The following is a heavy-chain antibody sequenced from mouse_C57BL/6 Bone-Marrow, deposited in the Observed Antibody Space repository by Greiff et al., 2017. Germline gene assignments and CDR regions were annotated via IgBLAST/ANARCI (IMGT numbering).Heavy chain of an antibody. J-gene: IGHJ2*01. Sequence: EVQLVESGGGLVQPGGSLSLSCAASGFTFTDYYMSWVRQPPGKALEWLGFIRNKANGYTTEYSASVKGRFTISSDNSQSILYLQMNALRAEDRATYYCARYKGNSGFYSYYCDYAGQGTTRTDSS. D-gene: IGHD2-1*01. V-gene: IGHV7-3*01. CDR3: ARYKGNSGFYSYYCDY. CDR2: IRNKANGYTT. CDR1: GFTFTDYY.